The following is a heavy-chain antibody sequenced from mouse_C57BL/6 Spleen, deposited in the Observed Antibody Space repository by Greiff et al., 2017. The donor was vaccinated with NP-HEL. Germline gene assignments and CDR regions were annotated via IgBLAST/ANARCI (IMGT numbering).Heavy chain of an antibody. CDR3: TRDYYGSTLDV. J-gene: IGHJ1*03. Sequence: EVQVVESGEGLVKPGGSLKLSCAASGFTFSSYAMSWVRQTPEKRLEWVAYISSGGDYIYYADTVKGRFTISRDNARNILYLQMSSLKSEDTAMYYCTRDYYGSTLDVWGTGTTVTVSS. CDR2: ISSGGDYI. D-gene: IGHD1-1*01. CDR1: GFTFSSYA. V-gene: IGHV5-9-1*02.